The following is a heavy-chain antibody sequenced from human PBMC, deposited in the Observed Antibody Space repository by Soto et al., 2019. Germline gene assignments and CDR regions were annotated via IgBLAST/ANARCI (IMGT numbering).Heavy chain of an antibody. CDR3: ARGGPVQRYCSGGSCYKHFDY. J-gene: IGHJ4*02. D-gene: IGHD2-15*01. CDR1: GYTFTGYY. Sequence: ASVKVSCKASGYTFTGYYMHWVRQAPGQGLEWMGWINPNSGGTNYAQKFQGWVTMTRDTSISTAYMELSRLRSDDTAGYYCARGGPVQRYCSGGSCYKHFDYWGQGTLVTVSS. CDR2: INPNSGGT. V-gene: IGHV1-2*04.